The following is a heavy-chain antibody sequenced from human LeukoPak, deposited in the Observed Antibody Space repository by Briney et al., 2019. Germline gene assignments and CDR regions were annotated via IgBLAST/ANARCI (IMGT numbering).Heavy chain of an antibody. J-gene: IGHJ4*02. Sequence: PGGSLRLSCAASGFTFDDYAMHWVRQAPGNGLEWASGISWNSGSIGYADSVKGRFTISRDNAKNSLYLQMNSLRAEDTALYYCAKDMAGGIAVAGTGFDYWGQGTLVTVSS. CDR3: AKDMAGGIAVAGTGFDY. CDR2: ISWNSGSI. V-gene: IGHV3-9*01. D-gene: IGHD6-19*01. CDR1: GFTFDDYA.